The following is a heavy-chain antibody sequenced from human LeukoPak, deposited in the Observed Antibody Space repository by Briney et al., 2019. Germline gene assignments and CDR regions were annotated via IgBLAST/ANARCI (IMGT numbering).Heavy chain of an antibody. D-gene: IGHD3-3*01. V-gene: IGHV4-39*07. Sequence: SETLSLTCTVSGGSISSSSYYWGWIRQPPGKGLEWIGSIYYSGGTYYNPSLKSRVTISVDTSKNQLSLNLSSVTAADTAVYYCARRGTIFGPESLWGRGTLVTVSS. CDR2: IYYSGGT. CDR3: ARRGTIFGPESL. J-gene: IGHJ2*01. CDR1: GGSISSSSYY.